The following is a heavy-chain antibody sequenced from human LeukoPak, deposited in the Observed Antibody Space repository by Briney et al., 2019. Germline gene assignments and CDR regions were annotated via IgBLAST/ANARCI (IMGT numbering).Heavy chain of an antibody. CDR2: IIPIFGTA. J-gene: IGHJ4*02. CDR3: ARDRAGEYLYYFDY. CDR1: GGTFSSYA. Sequence: SVKVSCKASGGTFSSYAISWVRQAPGQGLEWMGGIIPIFGTANYAQKFQGRVTITADKSTSTAYMELSSLRSEDTAVYYCARDRAGEYLYYFDYWGQGTLVTVSS. D-gene: IGHD3-10*01. V-gene: IGHV1-69*06.